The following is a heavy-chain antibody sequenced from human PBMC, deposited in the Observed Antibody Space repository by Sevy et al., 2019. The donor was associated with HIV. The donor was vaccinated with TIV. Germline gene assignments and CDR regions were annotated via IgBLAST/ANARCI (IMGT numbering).Heavy chain of an antibody. D-gene: IGHD6-19*01. Sequence: ASVKVSCKASGYTFTSYGISWVRQAPGQGLEWMGWISAYNGNTNYAQKLQGRVTMTTDTSTSTAYMELRSLRSDDTAVYYRARGDGIAVAGTGFDYWGQGTLVTVSS. CDR3: ARGDGIAVAGTGFDY. CDR1: GYTFTSYG. V-gene: IGHV1-18*01. J-gene: IGHJ4*02. CDR2: ISAYNGNT.